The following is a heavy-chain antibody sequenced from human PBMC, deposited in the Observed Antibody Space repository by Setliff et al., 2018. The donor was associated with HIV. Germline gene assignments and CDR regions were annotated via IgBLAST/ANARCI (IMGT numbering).Heavy chain of an antibody. CDR2: INPDSGGT. CDR1: GDTLSDYY. Sequence: ASVKVSCKASGDTLSDYYIHWVRQAPGQGLEWMGWINPDSGGTNYAQKFQGRVTMTRDTSLNTDYMEVRSLRSDDTAVYYYATDLGSHALDPWGQGTLVTVSS. V-gene: IGHV1-2*02. D-gene: IGHD6-13*01. J-gene: IGHJ5*02. CDR3: ATDLGSHALDP.